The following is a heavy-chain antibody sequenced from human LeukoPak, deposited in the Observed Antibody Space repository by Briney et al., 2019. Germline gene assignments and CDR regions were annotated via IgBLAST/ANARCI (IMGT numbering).Heavy chain of an antibody. V-gene: IGHV4-30-4*01. CDR1: GGSISSGDYY. CDR2: IYYSGST. CDR3: ARDRLVTTPYYYGMDV. J-gene: IGHJ6*02. D-gene: IGHD4-11*01. Sequence: SETLSLTCTVSGGSISSGDYYWSWIRQPPGKGLEWIGYIYYSGSTYYNPSLKSRVTISVDTSKNQFSLKLSSVTAADTAVYYCARDRLVTTPYYYGMDVWGQGTTVTVSS.